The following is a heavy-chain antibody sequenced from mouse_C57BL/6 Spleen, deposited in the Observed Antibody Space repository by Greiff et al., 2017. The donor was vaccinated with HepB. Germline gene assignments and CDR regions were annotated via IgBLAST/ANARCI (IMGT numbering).Heavy chain of an antibody. CDR1: GYTFTSYW. Sequence: VQLQQPGAELVRPGSSVKLSCKASGYTFTSYWMDWVKQRPGQGLEWIGNIYPSDSETHYNQKFKDKATLTVDKSSSTAYMQLSSLTSEDSAVYYCARTTTVVPFDVWGTGTTVTVSS. D-gene: IGHD1-1*01. J-gene: IGHJ1*03. V-gene: IGHV1-61*01. CDR3: ARTTTVVPFDV. CDR2: IYPSDSET.